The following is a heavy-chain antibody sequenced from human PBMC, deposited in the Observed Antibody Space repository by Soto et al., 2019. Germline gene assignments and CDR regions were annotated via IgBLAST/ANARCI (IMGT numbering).Heavy chain of an antibody. CDR3: ARGDTALSYWYFDL. Sequence: EVQLVQSGAEVKKPGESLRISCKGSGYSFTSHWISWVRQMPGKGLEWMGRIDPSDSYTSYSPSFRGHVTISADKSISTVYLQWSSLKASDTATYYCARGDTALSYWYFDLWGRGTLVTVSS. J-gene: IGHJ2*01. CDR1: GYSFTSHW. V-gene: IGHV5-10-1*01. CDR2: IDPSDSYT. D-gene: IGHD5-18*01.